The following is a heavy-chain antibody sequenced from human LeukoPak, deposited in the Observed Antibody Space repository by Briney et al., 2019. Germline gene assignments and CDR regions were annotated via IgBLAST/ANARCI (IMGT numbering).Heavy chain of an antibody. D-gene: IGHD3-16*02. CDR1: GYTLTELS. CDR3: ARGPGRGLGELSLSPGDY. V-gene: IGHV1-2*02. Sequence: ASVKVSCKVSGYTLTELSMHWVRQAPGQGLEWMGWINPNSGGTNYAQKFQGRVTMTRDTSISTAYMELSRLRSDDTAVYYCARGPGRGLGELSLSPGDYWGQGTLVTVSS. CDR2: INPNSGGT. J-gene: IGHJ4*02.